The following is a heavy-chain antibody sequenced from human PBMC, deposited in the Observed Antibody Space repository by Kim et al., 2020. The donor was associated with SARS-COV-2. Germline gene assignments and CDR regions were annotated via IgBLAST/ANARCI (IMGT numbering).Heavy chain of an antibody. D-gene: IGHD3-9*01. V-gene: IGHV1-46*01. J-gene: IGHJ6*02. CDR2: INPSGGST. Sequence: ASVKVSCKASGYTFTSYYMHWVRQAPGQGLEWMGIINPSGGSTSYAQKFQGRVTMTRDTSTSTVYMELSSLRSEDTAVYYCARDAGDYDILTGYSGDYYYYGMDVWGQGTTVTVSS. CDR3: ARDAGDYDILTGYSGDYYYYGMDV. CDR1: GYTFTSYY.